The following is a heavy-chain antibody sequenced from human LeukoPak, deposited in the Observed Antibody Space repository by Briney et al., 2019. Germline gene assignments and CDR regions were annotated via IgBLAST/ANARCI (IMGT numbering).Heavy chain of an antibody. CDR2: ISYSGNT. J-gene: IGHJ6*02. Sequence: SETLSLTCTVSGVSISSYYWSWIRQPPGKGLEWIGYISYSGNTNYNPSLKSRVTISVDTSKNQFSLKLNSVTAADTAVYYCARDKQEIPDGYYGMDVWGQGTTVTVSS. D-gene: IGHD5-24*01. CDR3: ARDKQEIPDGYYGMDV. CDR1: GVSISSYY. V-gene: IGHV4-59*01.